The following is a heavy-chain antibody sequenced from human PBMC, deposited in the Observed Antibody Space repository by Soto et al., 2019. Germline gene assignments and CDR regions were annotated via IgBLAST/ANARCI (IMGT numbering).Heavy chain of an antibody. D-gene: IGHD3-22*01. V-gene: IGHV1-69*13. CDR1: GGTFCSDA. J-gene: IGHJ4*02. Sequence: AVKVSCKAFGGTFCSDAICCWILDPGERRDWMGGIIPIFGTANYAQKFQGRVTITADESTSTAYMELSSLRSEDKAVYYCARVLLQDDSSGYYYGDFDYWGQGTLVTVSS. CDR2: IIPIFGTA. CDR3: ARVLLQDDSSGYYYGDFDY.